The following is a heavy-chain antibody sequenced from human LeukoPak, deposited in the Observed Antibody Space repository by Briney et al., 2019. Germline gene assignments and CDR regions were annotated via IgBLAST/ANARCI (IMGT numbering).Heavy chain of an antibody. V-gene: IGHV4-39*07. CDR3: ARRIGWFDP. Sequence: PGGSLRLSCAASGFTFSSYSMNWVRQAPGKGLEWIGSIYYSGSTYYNPSLKSRVTISVDTSKNQFSLKLSSVTAADTAVYYCARRIGWFDPWGQGTLVTVSS. CDR2: IYYSGST. D-gene: IGHD2-15*01. J-gene: IGHJ5*02. CDR1: GFTFSSYSMN.